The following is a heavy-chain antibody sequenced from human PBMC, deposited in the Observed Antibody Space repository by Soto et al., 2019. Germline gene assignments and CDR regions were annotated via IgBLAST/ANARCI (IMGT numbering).Heavy chain of an antibody. CDR3: ARGARPGSWYVSWFDP. Sequence: QVQLVQSGAEVKKPGASVKVSCKASGYTFTSYAMHWVRQAPGQRLEWMGWINAGNGNTKYSQKFQGRVTITRDTSASTAYMELSSLRSEDTAVYYCARGARPGSWYVSWFDPWGQGTLVTVSS. CDR1: GYTFTSYA. D-gene: IGHD6-13*01. J-gene: IGHJ5*02. V-gene: IGHV1-3*01. CDR2: INAGNGNT.